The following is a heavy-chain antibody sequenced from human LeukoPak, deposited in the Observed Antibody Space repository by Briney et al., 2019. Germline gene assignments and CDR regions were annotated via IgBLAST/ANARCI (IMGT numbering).Heavy chain of an antibody. D-gene: IGHD3-9*01. Sequence: PGGSLRLSCAASGFTFSSYWMSWVRQAPGKGREWLANIKQDGSEKYYVDSVKGRFTISRDNAKNSLYLQMNSLRAEDTAVYYCAREGYDILTGYYMWYYYYYYMDVWGKGTTVTISS. CDR1: GFTFSSYW. CDR2: IKQDGSEK. CDR3: AREGYDILTGYYMWYYYYYYMDV. V-gene: IGHV3-7*01. J-gene: IGHJ6*03.